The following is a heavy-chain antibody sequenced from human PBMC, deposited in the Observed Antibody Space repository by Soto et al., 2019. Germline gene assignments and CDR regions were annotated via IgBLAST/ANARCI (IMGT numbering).Heavy chain of an antibody. D-gene: IGHD3-3*01. Sequence: EVQLVESGGGLVKPGGSLRLSCAASGFTFSSHSMNWVRQAPGKGLEWVSSISSSGSYIYYADSVKGRFTISSDNAKNPLSLQKNSPRAEDTAVYYGASSNDFWGGYPGGGGDYWGQGTLVTFAS. CDR1: GFTFSSHS. CDR2: ISSSGSYI. CDR3: ASSNDFWGGYPGGGGDY. J-gene: IGHJ4*02. V-gene: IGHV3-21*04.